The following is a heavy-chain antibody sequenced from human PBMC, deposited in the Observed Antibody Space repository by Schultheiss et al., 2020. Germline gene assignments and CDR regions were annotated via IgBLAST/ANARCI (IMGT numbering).Heavy chain of an antibody. Sequence: SVKVSCRASGYTFTYYYIHWVRQAPGQGLEWMGWMNPNSGGTKYAQNFQGRVTLTRDTSINTAYLELTGLRSDDTAVYYCSRSMTARLWGDRPSFDHWGQGSLVTVSS. D-gene: IGHD6-6*01. V-gene: IGHV1-2*02. J-gene: IGHJ4*02. CDR1: GYTFTYYY. CDR2: MNPNSGGT. CDR3: SRSMTARLWGDRPSFDH.